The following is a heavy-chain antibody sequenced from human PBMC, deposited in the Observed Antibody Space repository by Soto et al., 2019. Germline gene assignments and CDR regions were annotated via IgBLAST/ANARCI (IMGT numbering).Heavy chain of an antibody. J-gene: IGHJ3*02. Sequence: GGSLHLSCAASGFTFSSYAMHWVRQAPGKGLEWVAVISYDGSNKYYADSVKGRFTISRDNSKNTLYLQMNSLRAEDTAVYYCAREGPLLRDAFDIWGQGTMVTVSS. CDR2: ISYDGSNK. CDR1: GFTFSSYA. V-gene: IGHV3-30-3*01. D-gene: IGHD2-21*02. CDR3: AREGPLLRDAFDI.